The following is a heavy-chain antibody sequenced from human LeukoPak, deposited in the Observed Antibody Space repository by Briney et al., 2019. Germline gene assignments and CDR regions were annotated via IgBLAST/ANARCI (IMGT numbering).Heavy chain of an antibody. CDR2: INHSGST. CDR1: GGSFSGYY. J-gene: IGHJ4*02. V-gene: IGHV4-34*01. Sequence: PSETLSLTCAVYGGSFSGYYWSWIRQPPGKGLEWIGEINHSGSTNYNPSLKSRVTISVDTSKNQFSRKLSSVTAAYTSVYYCARGRYYDSSGYYYFDYWGQGTLVTVSS. CDR3: ARGRYYDSSGYYYFDY. D-gene: IGHD3-22*01.